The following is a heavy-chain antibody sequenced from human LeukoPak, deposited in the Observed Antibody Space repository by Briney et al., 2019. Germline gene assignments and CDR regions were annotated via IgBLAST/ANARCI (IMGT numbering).Heavy chain of an antibody. D-gene: IGHD3-22*01. V-gene: IGHV1-8*01. CDR2: MNPNSGNT. CDR1: GHTFTSYD. Sequence: GASVKVSCKASGHTFTSYDINWVRQATGQGLEWMGWMNPNSGNTGYAQKFQGRVTMTRNTSISTAYMELSSLRSEDTAVYYCARGRLDMIVDTGGFDYWGQGTLVTVSS. CDR3: ARGRLDMIVDTGGFDY. J-gene: IGHJ4*02.